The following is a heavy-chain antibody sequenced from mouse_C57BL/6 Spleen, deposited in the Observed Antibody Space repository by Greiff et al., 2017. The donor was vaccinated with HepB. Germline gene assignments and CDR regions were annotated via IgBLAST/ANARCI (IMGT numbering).Heavy chain of an antibody. CDR1: GYAFTNYL. D-gene: IGHD2-14*01. CDR2: INPGSGGT. CDR3: ARGGYPYYFDY. Sequence: VQLQQFGAELVRPGTSVKVSCKASGYAFTNYLIEWVKQRPGQGLEWIGVINPGSGGTNYNEKFKGKATLTADKSSSTAYMQLSSLTSEDSAVYFCARGGYPYYFDYWGQGTTLTVSS. J-gene: IGHJ2*01. V-gene: IGHV1-54*01.